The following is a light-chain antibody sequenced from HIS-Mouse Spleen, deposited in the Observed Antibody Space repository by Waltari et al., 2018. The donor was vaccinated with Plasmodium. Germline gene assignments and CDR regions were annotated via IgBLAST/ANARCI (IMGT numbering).Light chain of an antibody. J-gene: IGLJ1*01. CDR1: SSDVGGYNY. CDR3: SSYTSSSTLEV. CDR2: DAS. V-gene: IGLV2-14*03. Sequence: QSALTQPASVSGSPGQSITISCTGTSSDVGGYNYVSWYQQHPGKAPKLMFYDASNRPSLVSNRFSGSKSGNTSSLTISGLQAEDEADYYCSSYTSSSTLEVFGTGTKVTVL.